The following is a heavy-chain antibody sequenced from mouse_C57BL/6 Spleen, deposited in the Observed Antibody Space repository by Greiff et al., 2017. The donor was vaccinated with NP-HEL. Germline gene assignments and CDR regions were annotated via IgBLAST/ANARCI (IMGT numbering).Heavy chain of an antibody. CDR2: INPSSGYT. J-gene: IGHJ3*01. CDR3: AREGDYYGRGFAY. CDR1: GYTFTSYT. D-gene: IGHD1-1*01. Sequence: VKLQESGAELARPGASVKMSCKASGYTFTSYTMHWVKQRPGQGLEWIGYINPSSGYTKYNQKFKDKATLTADKSSSTAYMQLSSLTSEDSAVYDCAREGDYYGRGFAYWGQGTLVTVSA. V-gene: IGHV1-4*01.